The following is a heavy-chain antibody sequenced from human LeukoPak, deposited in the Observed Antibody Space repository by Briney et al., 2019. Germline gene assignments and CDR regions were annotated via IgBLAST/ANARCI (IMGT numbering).Heavy chain of an antibody. D-gene: IGHD3-22*01. CDR1: GYTFTSYY. CDR3: ARRYYYDSSGYYSWFDP. V-gene: IGHV1-46*01. CDR2: INPSGGST. J-gene: IGHJ5*02. Sequence: GASVKVSCKASGYTFTSYYMHWVRQAPGQGLEWMGIINPSGGSTIYAQKFQGRVTMTRDMSTSTVYMELSSLRSEDTAVYYCARRYYYDSSGYYSWFDPWGQGTLVTVSS.